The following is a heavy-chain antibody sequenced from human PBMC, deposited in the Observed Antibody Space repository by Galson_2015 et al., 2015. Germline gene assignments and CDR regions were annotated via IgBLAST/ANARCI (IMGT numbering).Heavy chain of an antibody. V-gene: IGHV2-5*02. CDR1: GFSLRTTGEG. CDR2: VYWDDDK. D-gene: IGHD2-21*02. J-gene: IGHJ5*02. Sequence: PALVKPTQTLTLTCTFSGFSLRTTGEGVGWIRQPPGKALEWLALVYWDDDKRYNPSLKSRLTLTKDTSKRQVVLEMTNMDPVDTATYYCAQVLTAKANTWGRGALVTVSS. CDR3: AQVLTAKANT.